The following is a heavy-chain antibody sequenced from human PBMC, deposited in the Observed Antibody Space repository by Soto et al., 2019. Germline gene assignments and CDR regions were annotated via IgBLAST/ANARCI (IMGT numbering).Heavy chain of an antibody. V-gene: IGHV3-33*01. D-gene: IGHD3-3*01. CDR3: ARDRSLEDYDFWSGLDY. CDR1: GFTFSSYG. Sequence: GGSLRLSCAASGFTFSSYGMHWVRQAPGKGLEWVAVIWYDGSNKYYADSVKGRFTISRDNSKNTLYLQMNSLRAEDTAVYYCARDRSLEDYDFWSGLDYWGQGTLVTVSS. J-gene: IGHJ4*02. CDR2: IWYDGSNK.